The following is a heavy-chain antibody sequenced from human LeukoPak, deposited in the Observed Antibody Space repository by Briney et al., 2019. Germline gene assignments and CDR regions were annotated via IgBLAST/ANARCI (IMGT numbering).Heavy chain of an antibody. D-gene: IGHD1-26*01. CDR3: ARGVVWELQY. CDR2: ISPSSSDL. CDR1: GFTFSSYS. J-gene: IGHJ4*02. Sequence: GGSLRLSCAASGFTFSSYSMNWVRQAPGKGLQWVSYISPSSSDLHYADSVRGRFTISRDNAKNSLYLQMNSLRAEDTAVYYCARGVVWELQYWGQGTLVTVSS. V-gene: IGHV3-21*05.